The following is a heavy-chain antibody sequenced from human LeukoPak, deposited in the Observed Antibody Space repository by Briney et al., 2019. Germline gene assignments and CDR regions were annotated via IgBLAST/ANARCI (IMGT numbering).Heavy chain of an antibody. J-gene: IGHJ5*02. CDR3: TSRVTTRPVS. V-gene: IGHV3-15*01. CDR2: IKSKTDGGTA. CDR1: GFTFNNAW. D-gene: IGHD4-17*01. Sequence: GGSLRLSCAASGFTFNNAWMTWVRQAPGKGLEWVGRIKSKTDGGTADYAAPVKGRFTISRDDSKSTMYLQMNSLKTEDTAVYYCTSRVTTRPVSWGQGTLVTVSS.